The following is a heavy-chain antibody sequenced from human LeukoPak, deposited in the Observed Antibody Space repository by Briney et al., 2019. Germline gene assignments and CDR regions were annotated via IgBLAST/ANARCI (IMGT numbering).Heavy chain of an antibody. J-gene: IGHJ3*02. Sequence: SETLSLTCSVSGGSISTYYWSWIRQPAGKGLEWIGRVYRSGDTNYNPSLKSRVTMSVDTSKNQISLRLRSVTAADTAVYYCARDYDSSGYSDAFDIWGQGTMVTVSS. V-gene: IGHV4-4*07. CDR3: ARDYDSSGYSDAFDI. CDR1: GGSISTYY. D-gene: IGHD3-22*01. CDR2: VYRSGDT.